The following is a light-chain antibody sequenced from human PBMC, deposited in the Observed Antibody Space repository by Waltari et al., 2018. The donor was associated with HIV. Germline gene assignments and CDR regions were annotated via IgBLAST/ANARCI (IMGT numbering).Light chain of an antibody. CDR1: QSLKHTDGKTY. CDR2: EVS. V-gene: IGKV2D-29*02. Sequence: DIVMTQTPPSLSVTPGQPASISCTSSQSLKHTDGKTYLYWYLQRPGQSPRVLIYEVSKRLAGVPDRFSGSGSGTHFTLKIARVEAEDVGSYYCMQSLHLLYTFGQGTKLEIK. CDR3: MQSLHLLYT. J-gene: IGKJ2*01.